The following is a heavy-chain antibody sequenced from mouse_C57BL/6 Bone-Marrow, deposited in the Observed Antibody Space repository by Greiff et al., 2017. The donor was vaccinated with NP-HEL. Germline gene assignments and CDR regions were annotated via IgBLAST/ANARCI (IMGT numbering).Heavy chain of an antibody. V-gene: IGHV1-59*01. CDR2: IDPSDSYT. CDR3: ARGEDY. J-gene: IGHJ2*01. CDR1: GYTFTSYW. Sequence: QVQLQQPGAELVRPGTSVKLSCKASGYTFTSYWMHWVKQRPGQGLEWIGVIDPSDSYTNYNQKFKGKATLTVDTSSSTTYMQLSSRTSEDSAVYYCARGEDYWGQGTTLTVSS.